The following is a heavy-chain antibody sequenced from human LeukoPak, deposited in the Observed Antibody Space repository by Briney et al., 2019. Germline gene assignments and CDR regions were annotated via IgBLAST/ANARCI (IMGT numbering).Heavy chain of an antibody. CDR3: ARGSRDGYNYYFDY. CDR1: GGSISSYY. V-gene: IGHV4-59*01. CDR2: IYYSGST. D-gene: IGHD5-24*01. J-gene: IGHJ4*02. Sequence: SETLSLTCTVSGGSISSYYWSWIRQPPGKGLEWIGYIYYSGSTNYNPSLKSRVTISVDTSKNQFSLKLSSVTAEDTAVYYCARGSRDGYNYYFDYWGQGTLVTVSS.